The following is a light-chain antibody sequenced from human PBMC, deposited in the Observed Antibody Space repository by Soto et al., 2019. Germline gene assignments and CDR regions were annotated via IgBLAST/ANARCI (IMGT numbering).Light chain of an antibody. CDR2: DAS. Sequence: AIQLTQSPSSLSASAGDRVTITCRASQDISSALAWYQQIVGEAPKLLIYDASSLQRGVPSRFSGSGSGTDFTLTISGLQPEDSATYHCQQFNSYPYTFGQGTKLEIK. CDR3: QQFNSYPYT. CDR1: QDISSA. J-gene: IGKJ2*01. V-gene: IGKV1-13*02.